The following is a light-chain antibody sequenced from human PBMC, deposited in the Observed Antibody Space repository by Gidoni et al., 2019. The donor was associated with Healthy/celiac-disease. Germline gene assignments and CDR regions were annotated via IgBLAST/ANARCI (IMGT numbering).Light chain of an antibody. Sequence: DIVMTQSPDSLAVSLGERATINCKSSQSVLYSSNNKNYLAWYQQKPGQPPKLLIYWASTRESWVPDRFSGSGSGTDFTLTISSLQAEDVAVYYCQQYYSTPLTFGGXTKVEIK. CDR1: QSVLYSSNNKNY. CDR3: QQYYSTPLT. V-gene: IGKV4-1*01. CDR2: WAS. J-gene: IGKJ4*01.